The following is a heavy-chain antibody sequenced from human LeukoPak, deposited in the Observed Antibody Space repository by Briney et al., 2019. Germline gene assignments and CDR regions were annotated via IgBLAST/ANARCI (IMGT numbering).Heavy chain of an antibody. J-gene: IGHJ4*02. Sequence: SVKVSCKASGGTFNSYAISWVRQAPGQGLEWMGGIIPIFGTANYAQKFQGRVTITTDESTSTAYMELSSLRSEDTAVYYCASGLGYYDSSGYYTDLDYWGQGTLVTVSS. CDR3: ASGLGYYDSSGYYTDLDY. CDR1: GGTFNSYA. V-gene: IGHV1-69*05. CDR2: IIPIFGTA. D-gene: IGHD3-22*01.